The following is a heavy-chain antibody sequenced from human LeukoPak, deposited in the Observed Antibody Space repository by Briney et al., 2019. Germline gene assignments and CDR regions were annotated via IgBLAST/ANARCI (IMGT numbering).Heavy chain of an antibody. D-gene: IGHD3-10*01. V-gene: IGHV4-30-4*02. Sequence: PSETLSLTCTVSGGSISSGDYYWSWIRQPPGKGLEWIGYIYYSGSTYYNPSLKSRVTISVDTSKNQFSLKLSSVTAADTAVYYCAGAAGEVRGALLRRFDYWGQGTLVTVSS. J-gene: IGHJ4*02. CDR1: GGSISSGDYY. CDR3: AGAAGEVRGALLRRFDY. CDR2: IYYSGST.